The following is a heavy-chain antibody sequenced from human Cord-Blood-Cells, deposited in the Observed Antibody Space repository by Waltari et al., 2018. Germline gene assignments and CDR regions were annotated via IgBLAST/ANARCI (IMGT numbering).Heavy chain of an antibody. D-gene: IGHD6-13*01. CDR1: GYTFTSYD. J-gene: IGHJ4*02. V-gene: IGHV1-8*01. CDR2: MNPNSGNP. CDR3: ARGTSIAALPDY. Sequence: QVQLVQSGAEVKKPGASVKVSCKASGYTFTSYDINWGRKATGQGLEWMGWMNPNSGNPGYAHKFQGRVTMTRNTSISTAYMELSSLRSEYTAVYYCARGTSIAALPDYWGQGTLVTVSS.